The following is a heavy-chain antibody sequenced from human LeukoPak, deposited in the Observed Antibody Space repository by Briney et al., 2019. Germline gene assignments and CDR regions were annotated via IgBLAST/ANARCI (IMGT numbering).Heavy chain of an antibody. CDR3: ARESPGTPTDY. V-gene: IGHV1-46*01. CDR2: INPSGGST. Sequence: ASVKVSCKASRYTFTSYYMHWVRQAPGQGLEWMGIINPSGGSTSYAQKFQGRVTMTRDTSTSTVYMELSSLRSEDTAVYYCARESPGTPTDYWGQGTLVTVSS. CDR1: RYTFTSYY. J-gene: IGHJ4*02.